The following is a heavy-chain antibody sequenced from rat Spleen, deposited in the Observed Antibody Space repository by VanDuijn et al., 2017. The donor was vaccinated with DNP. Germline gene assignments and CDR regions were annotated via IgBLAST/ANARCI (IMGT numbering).Heavy chain of an antibody. CDR2: IRYDGGST. CDR1: GFTFSAYY. V-gene: IGHV5-22*01. Sequence: EVQLVESGGGLVQPGRSLKLSCAASGFTFSAYYMAWVRQAPAKGLEWVAYIRYDGGSTHYGDSVKGRFTISRDNAENTVYLQMSSLRSEDTATYYCASWAPIAPLSTSNYWGQGVMVTVSS. D-gene: IGHD1-2*01. J-gene: IGHJ2*01. CDR3: ASWAPIAPLSTSNY.